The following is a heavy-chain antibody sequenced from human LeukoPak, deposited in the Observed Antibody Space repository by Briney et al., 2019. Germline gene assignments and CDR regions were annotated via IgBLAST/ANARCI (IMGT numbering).Heavy chain of an antibody. CDR1: GYTFADHF. J-gene: IGHJ4*02. CDR3: AREGWEPNFDQ. CDR2: INPNSGAT. V-gene: IGHV1-2*02. Sequence: EASVKVSCKASGYTFADHFIHWVRQAPGQGLEWMGWINPNSGATNYAQNFQGRGTMTSDTSITTAYMELTSLTFNDTAVYYCAREGWEPNFDQWGQGTLVTVSS. D-gene: IGHD1-26*01.